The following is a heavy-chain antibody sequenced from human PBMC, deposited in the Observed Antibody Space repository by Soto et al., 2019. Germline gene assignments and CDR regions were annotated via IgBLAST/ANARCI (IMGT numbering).Heavy chain of an antibody. CDR1: GFILSGSA. V-gene: IGHV3-73*01. CDR3: ARGQGAAIGDYYYHGMDV. Sequence: GSLVLSCPASGFILSGSAIRWVRQAAGKGLEWVGPIRSRANNFATSSAASVKGRFTFSRDDSKNTAYMQMNILKPEETAVYYSARGQGAAIGDYYYHGMDVWGQGTKVTVSS. CDR2: IRSRANNFAT. J-gene: IGHJ6*02. D-gene: IGHD2-2*02.